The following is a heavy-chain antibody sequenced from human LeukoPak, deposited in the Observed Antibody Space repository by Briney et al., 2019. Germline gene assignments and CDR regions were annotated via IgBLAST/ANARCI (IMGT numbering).Heavy chain of an antibody. CDR3: AGEEAEQGSYDRFGFDY. D-gene: IGHD3-10*01. CDR1: GYTFIVYW. CDR2: INPNSGVT. Sequence: ASVNVSFTSSGYTFIVYWIHWVRQAPGQGLGWMGWINPNSGVTKYAQKFQGRGTITRGKANSTAYMEVNRLTSDDTAVYYCAGEEAEQGSYDRFGFDYWGQGTLVTVSS. V-gene: IGHV1-2*02. J-gene: IGHJ4*02.